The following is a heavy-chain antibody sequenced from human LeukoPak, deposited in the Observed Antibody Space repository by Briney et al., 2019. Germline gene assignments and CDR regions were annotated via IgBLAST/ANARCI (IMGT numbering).Heavy chain of an antibody. Sequence: GGSLRPSCAASGFTFSSYAMSWVRQAPGKGLEWVSAISGSGGSTYYADSVKGRFTISRDNSKNTLYLQMNSLRAEDTAVYYCAKGGKSLGAFDIWGQGTMVTVSS. D-gene: IGHD3-16*01. V-gene: IGHV3-23*01. J-gene: IGHJ3*02. CDR1: GFTFSSYA. CDR3: AKGGKSLGAFDI. CDR2: ISGSGGST.